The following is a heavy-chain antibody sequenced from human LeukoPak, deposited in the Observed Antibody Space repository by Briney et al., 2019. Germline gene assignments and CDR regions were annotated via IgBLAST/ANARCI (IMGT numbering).Heavy chain of an antibody. CDR1: GFTFSSYA. J-gene: IGHJ4*02. CDR3: AAAAWELLCSFDY. V-gene: IGHV3-23*01. D-gene: IGHD1-26*01. CDR2: ISGSGGST. Sequence: PVGSLRLSCAASGFTFSSYAMSWVRQAPGKGLEWVSAISGSGGSTYYADSVKGRFTISRDNSKNTLYLQMNSLRAEDTAVYYCAAAAWELLCSFDYWGQGTLVTVSS.